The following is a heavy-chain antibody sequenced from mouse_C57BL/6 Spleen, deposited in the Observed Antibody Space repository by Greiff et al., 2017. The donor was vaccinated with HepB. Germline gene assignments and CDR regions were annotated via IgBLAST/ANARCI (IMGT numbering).Heavy chain of an antibody. CDR2: INPNNGGT. CDR1: GYTFTDYY. D-gene: IGHD1-1*01. Sequence: EVQLQQSGPELVKPGASVKISCKASGYTFTDYYMNWVKQSHGKSLEWIGDINPNNGGTSYNQKFKGKATLTVDKSSSTAYMELRSLTSEDSAVYYCARGVITTVEDSGVIDYRGEGTSVTVSS. J-gene: IGHJ4*01. V-gene: IGHV1-26*01. CDR3: ARGVITTVEDSGVIDY.